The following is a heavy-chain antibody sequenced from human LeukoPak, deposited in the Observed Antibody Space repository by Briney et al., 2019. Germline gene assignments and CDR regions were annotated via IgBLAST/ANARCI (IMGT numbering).Heavy chain of an antibody. CDR3: AREGGHLAAAGIGDY. V-gene: IGHV1-2*02. CDR2: TNPNSGGT. J-gene: IGHJ4*02. D-gene: IGHD6-13*01. CDR1: GYTFTGYY. Sequence: ASVKVSCKASGYTFTGYYMHWVRQAPGQGLEWMGWTNPNSGGTNYAQKFQGRVTMTRDTSISTAYMELSRLRSDDTAVYYCAREGGHLAAAGIGDYWGQGTLVTVSS.